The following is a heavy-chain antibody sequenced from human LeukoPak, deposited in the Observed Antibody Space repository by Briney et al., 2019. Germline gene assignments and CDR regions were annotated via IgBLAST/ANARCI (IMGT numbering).Heavy chain of an antibody. CDR2: ISAYNGNT. CDR1: GYTFTSYY. CDR3: ARDPLRFGELLGYFDY. D-gene: IGHD3-10*01. V-gene: IGHV1-18*01. Sequence: ASVKVSFKTSGYTFTSYYISWVRQAPGQGLEWMAWISAYNGNTKYAQKFQGRVTMTTDTSTSTAYMELRSLRSDDTAVYYCARDPLRFGELLGYFDYWGQGTLVTVSS. J-gene: IGHJ4*02.